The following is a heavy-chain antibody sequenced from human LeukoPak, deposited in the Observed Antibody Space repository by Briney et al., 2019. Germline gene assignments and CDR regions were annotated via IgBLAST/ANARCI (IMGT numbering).Heavy chain of an antibody. CDR2: ISGSGGST. J-gene: IGHJ4*02. V-gene: IGHV3-23*01. D-gene: IGHD6-6*01. CDR3: AKGAWQLASPFDY. CDR1: GFTFSDYA. Sequence: GGSLRLSCTDAGFTFSDYAMSWVRQAPGKGLEWVPGISGSGGSTYYADSVKGRFTISRDNSKNTLYLQMNSLRAEDTAVYYCAKGAWQLASPFDYWGQGTLVAVSS.